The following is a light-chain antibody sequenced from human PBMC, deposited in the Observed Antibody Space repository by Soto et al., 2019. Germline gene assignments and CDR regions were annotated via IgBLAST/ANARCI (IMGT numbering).Light chain of an antibody. CDR2: SND. CDR1: ISNIGSNT. CDR3: ASWDDSLNGLV. J-gene: IGLJ2*01. V-gene: IGLV1-44*01. Sequence: QPVLTQPPSASGTPGQRVTISCSGSISNIGSNTVNWYQQLPGTAPKLLIYSNDQRPSGVPDRFSGSKSGTSASLAISGLQSEDEADYYCASWDDSLNGLVFGGGTKLTVL.